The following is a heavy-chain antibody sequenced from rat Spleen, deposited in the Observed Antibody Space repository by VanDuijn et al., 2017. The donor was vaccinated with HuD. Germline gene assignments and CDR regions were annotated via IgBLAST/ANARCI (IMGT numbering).Heavy chain of an antibody. CDR3: ARHPDYSNYFDY. CDR2: INYDGGTP. D-gene: IGHD1-1*01. V-gene: IGHV5-29*01. J-gene: IGHJ2*01. CDR1: GFTFSDYG. Sequence: EVQLVESGGGLVQPGRSLKLSCAASGFTFSDYGMAWVRQAPTKGLEWVATINYDGGTPYYRDSVKGRFTISRDNAKNTLYLQMDSLRSADTATYYCARHPDYSNYFDYWGQGVMVTVSS.